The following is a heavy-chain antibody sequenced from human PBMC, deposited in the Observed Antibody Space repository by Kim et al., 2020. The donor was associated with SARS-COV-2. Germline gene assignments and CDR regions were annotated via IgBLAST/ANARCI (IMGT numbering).Heavy chain of an antibody. CDR2: IYPGDSDT. J-gene: IGHJ5*02. V-gene: IGHV5-51*01. Sequence: GESLKIPCKGSGYSFTSYWIGWVRQMPGKGLEWMGIIYPGDSDTRYSPSFQGQVTISADKSISTAYLQWSSLKASDTAMYYCARGAVRGVIPSGWFDPWGQGTLVTVSS. D-gene: IGHD3-10*01. CDR3: ARGAVRGVIPSGWFDP. CDR1: GYSFTSYW.